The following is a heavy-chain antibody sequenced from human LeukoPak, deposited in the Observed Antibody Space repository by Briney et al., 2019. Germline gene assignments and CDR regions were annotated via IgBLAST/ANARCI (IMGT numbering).Heavy chain of an antibody. J-gene: IGHJ4*02. CDR1: GYSISSDYY. D-gene: IGHD3-16*01. CDR3: ARGGGVGSTSLDY. V-gene: IGHV4-38-2*02. Sequence: SETLSLTCSVSGYSISSDYYWGCIRQPPGKGLEWIGFIYYSGSTYYNPSLKSRVTISADTSKNQFSLKVDALTAADTAIYYCARGGGVGSTSLDYWGQGILVTVSS. CDR2: IYYSGST.